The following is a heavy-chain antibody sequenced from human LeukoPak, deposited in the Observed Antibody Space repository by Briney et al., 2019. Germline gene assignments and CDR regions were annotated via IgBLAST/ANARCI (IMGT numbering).Heavy chain of an antibody. J-gene: IGHJ6*03. V-gene: IGHV3-30*02. CDR2: IRYDGSEK. D-gene: IGHD2-15*01. Sequence: PGGSLRLSCAASGFTFSTYGIHWVRQAPGKGLERVAFIRYDGSEKYYADSMKGRFTISRDNSKNTLYLQMNSLRTEDTAVYYGAKDAWRCSGSSCPQYYYYMDVWGKGTTVTVSS. CDR1: GFTFSTYG. CDR3: AKDAWRCSGSSCPQYYYYMDV.